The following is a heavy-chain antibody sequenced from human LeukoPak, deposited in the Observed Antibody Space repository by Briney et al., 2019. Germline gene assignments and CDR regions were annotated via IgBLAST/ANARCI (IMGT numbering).Heavy chain of an antibody. CDR1: GGSISSGGYY. V-gene: IGHV4-31*03. CDR2: IYYSGST. D-gene: IGHD2-15*01. CDR3: ARVPRYGSLVVVAAFFDY. J-gene: IGHJ4*02. Sequence: SETLSLTCTVSGGSISSGGYYWSWIRQHPGKGLEWIGYIYYSGSTYYNPSLKSRVTISVDTSKNQFSLKLSSVTAADTAVYYCARVPRYGSLVVVAAFFDYWGQGTLVTVSS.